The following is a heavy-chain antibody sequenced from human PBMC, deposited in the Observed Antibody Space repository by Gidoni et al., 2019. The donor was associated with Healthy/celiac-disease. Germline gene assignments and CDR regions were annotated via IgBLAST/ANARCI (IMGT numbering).Heavy chain of an antibody. CDR1: GGSFSGYY. D-gene: IGHD6-6*01. CDR3: ARERRFGSSAHVYYMDV. CDR2: FNRSGRT. J-gene: IGHJ6*03. V-gene: IGHV4-34*01. Sequence: QMQLQQLGAGLLKPSETLSVACAVYGGSFSGYYWSWIRQPPGKGLEWIGEFNRSGRTNYNPALKRRVPISVDTSKTQFSLKLRSVTAADAAVYYCARERRFGSSAHVYYMDVWGKGTTVTVSS.